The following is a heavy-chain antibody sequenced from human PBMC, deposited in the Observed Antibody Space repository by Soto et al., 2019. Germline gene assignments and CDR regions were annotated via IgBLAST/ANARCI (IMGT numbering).Heavy chain of an antibody. J-gene: IGHJ4*02. CDR2: IYWDDEK. D-gene: IGHD3-3*01. V-gene: IGHV2-5*02. Sequence: QITLKESGPTLVKPTQTLTLTCTFSGFSLNTSGVGVGWIRQPPGKALEWLGLIYWDDEKRYNPSLKRRLTITKDTSKNQVVLTMTNMDPVDTATYHCEHFGGNDLWSGYPFDYWGQGTLVTVSS. CDR3: EHFGGNDLWSGYPFDY. CDR1: GFSLNTSGVG.